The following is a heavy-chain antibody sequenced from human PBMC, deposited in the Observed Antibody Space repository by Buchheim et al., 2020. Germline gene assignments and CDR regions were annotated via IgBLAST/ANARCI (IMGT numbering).Heavy chain of an antibody. Sequence: QMHLVESGGGVVQPGRSLRLSCAASGFTFSSYGMHWVRQAPGKGLEWVAVISYDGSNKYYADSVKGRFTISRVNSKNTLYLQMNSLRAEDTAVYYCAKEITIFGVVPLTADYWGQGTL. D-gene: IGHD3-3*01. V-gene: IGHV3-30*18. CDR1: GFTFSSYG. CDR3: AKEITIFGVVPLTADY. CDR2: ISYDGSNK. J-gene: IGHJ4*02.